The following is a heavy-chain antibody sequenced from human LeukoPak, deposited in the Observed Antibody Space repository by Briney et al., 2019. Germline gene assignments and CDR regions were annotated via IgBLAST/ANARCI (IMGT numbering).Heavy chain of an antibody. V-gene: IGHV5-51*01. J-gene: IGHJ3*02. CDR3: ARRVGEAGDAFDI. CDR2: IYPGDSDT. CDR1: GYSFTSYW. D-gene: IGHD3-10*01. Sequence: GESLKISCKGSGYSFTSYWIGWVRQLPGKGLEWMGIIYPGDSDTRYSPSFQGQVTISADKSISTAYLQWSSLKASDTAMYYCARRVGEAGDAFDIWSQGTMVTVSS.